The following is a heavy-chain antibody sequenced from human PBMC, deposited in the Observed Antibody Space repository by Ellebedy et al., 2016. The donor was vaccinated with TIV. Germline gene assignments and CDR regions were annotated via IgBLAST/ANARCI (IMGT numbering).Heavy chain of an antibody. V-gene: IGHV3-9*01. Sequence: SLKISCAASGFTFDDYAMHWVRQAPGKGLEWVSGISWNSGSIGYADSVKGRFTISRDNAKNSLYLQMNSLRAEDTALYYCAKDTRGYSSEMDYWGQGTLVTVSS. J-gene: IGHJ4*02. CDR3: AKDTRGYSSEMDY. CDR2: ISWNSGSI. D-gene: IGHD5-18*01. CDR1: GFTFDDYA.